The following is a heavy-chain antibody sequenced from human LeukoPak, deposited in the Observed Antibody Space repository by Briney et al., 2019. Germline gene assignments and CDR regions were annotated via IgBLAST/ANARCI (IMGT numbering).Heavy chain of an antibody. CDR2: ISYDGSNK. CDR3: ARVSSGHIYGIHNPPHYFDY. D-gene: IGHD5-18*01. J-gene: IGHJ4*02. V-gene: IGHV3-30*04. Sequence: GGSLRLSCAASGFTFSSYAMHWVRQAPGKGLEWVAVISYDGSNKYYADSVKGRFTISRDNSKNTLYLQMNSLRAEDTAVYYCARVSSGHIYGIHNPPHYFDYWGQGTLVTVSS. CDR1: GFTFSSYA.